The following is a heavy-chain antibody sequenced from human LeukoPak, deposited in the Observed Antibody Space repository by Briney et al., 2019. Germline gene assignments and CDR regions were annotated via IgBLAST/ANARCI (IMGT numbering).Heavy chain of an antibody. V-gene: IGHV1-46*02. CDR1: GYTFNNYY. J-gene: IGHJ4*02. CDR2: INPSGGNT. CDR3: ARQGTYSSAIGMGY. D-gene: IGHD6-19*01. Sequence: ASVKVSCKASGYTFNNYYMYWVRQAPGQGLEWMGVINPSGGNTSYAQKFQGIVTMTRDTSTRTVYMEVNSLRSEDTAVYYCARQGTYSSAIGMGYWGQGTLVTVSS.